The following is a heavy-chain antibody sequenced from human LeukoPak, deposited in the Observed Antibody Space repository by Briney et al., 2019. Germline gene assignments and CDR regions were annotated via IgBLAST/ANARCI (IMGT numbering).Heavy chain of an antibody. J-gene: IGHJ4*02. D-gene: IGHD3-3*01. CDR2: IYYSGST. CDR1: GGSISSSSYY. Sequence: SETLSLTCTVSGGSISSSSYYWGWIRQPPGKGLEWIGSIYYSGSTYYNPSLKSRVTISVDTSKNQFSLKLSSVTAADTAVYYCARHTHRFLEWLPEYYFDYWGQGTLVTVSS. CDR3: ARHTHRFLEWLPEYYFDY. V-gene: IGHV4-39*01.